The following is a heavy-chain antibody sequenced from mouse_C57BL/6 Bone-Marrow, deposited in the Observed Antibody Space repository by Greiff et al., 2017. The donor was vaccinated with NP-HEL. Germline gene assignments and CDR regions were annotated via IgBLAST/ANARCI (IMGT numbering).Heavy chain of an antibody. CDR2: ISSGSSTI. J-gene: IGHJ1*03. Sequence: EVKLVESGGGLVEPGGSLKLSCAASGFTFSDYGMHWVRQAPEKGLEWVAYISSGSSTIYYADTVKGRFTISRDNAKNTLFLQMTSLRSEDTAMYYCARNYYGSRDWYFDVWGTGTTVTVSS. CDR3: ARNYYGSRDWYFDV. V-gene: IGHV5-17*01. D-gene: IGHD1-1*01. CDR1: GFTFSDYG.